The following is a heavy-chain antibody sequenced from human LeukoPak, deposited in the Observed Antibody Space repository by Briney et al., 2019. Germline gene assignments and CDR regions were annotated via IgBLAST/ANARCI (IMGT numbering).Heavy chain of an antibody. CDR3: ARGVGGADY. CDR1: GFTFSGHW. CDR2: IKQDGSEN. Sequence: GGSLRLSCAASGFTFSGHWMSWVRQAPGKGLEWVANIKQDGSENYYVDSVKGRFTISRDNAKNSLYLQMNSLRVEDTAVYYCARGVGGADYWGQGTLVTVSS. J-gene: IGHJ4*02. V-gene: IGHV3-7*01. D-gene: IGHD2-21*01.